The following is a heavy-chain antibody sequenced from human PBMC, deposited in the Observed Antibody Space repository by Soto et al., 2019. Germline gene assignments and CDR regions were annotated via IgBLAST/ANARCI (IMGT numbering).Heavy chain of an antibody. Sequence: SVKVSCKASGGTFSSYAISWVRQAPGQGLEWMGGIIPIFGTANYAQKFQGRVTITADESTSTAYMELSSLRSEDTAVYYCARGGGRWLDVSFNYYYGMDVWGQGTTVTVSS. CDR2: IIPIFGTA. V-gene: IGHV1-69*13. D-gene: IGHD3-10*01. J-gene: IGHJ6*02. CDR3: ARGGGRWLDVSFNYYYGMDV. CDR1: GGTFSSYA.